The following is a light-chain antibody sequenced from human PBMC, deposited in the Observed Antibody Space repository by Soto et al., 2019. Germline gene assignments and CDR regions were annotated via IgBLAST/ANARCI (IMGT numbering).Light chain of an antibody. CDR3: QKYDDLPCT. J-gene: IGKJ2*02. CDR2: STS. Sequence: EFVLTQSPGTLSLSPGETATLSCRASQSLSTDDFAWYRQKPGQPPRLLIYSTSRRTSGIPDRFSASGSGTYFTLTISGLEPEDFAVYYCQKYDDLPCTFGQGTKLEIK. V-gene: IGKV3-20*01. CDR1: QSLSTDD.